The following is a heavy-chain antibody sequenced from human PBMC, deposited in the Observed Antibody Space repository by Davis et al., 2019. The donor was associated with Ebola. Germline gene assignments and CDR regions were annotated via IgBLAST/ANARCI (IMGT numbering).Heavy chain of an antibody. J-gene: IGHJ6*02. D-gene: IGHD3-10*01. CDR3: AKDSYVGSGGYYYYGMDV. CDR1: GFSVDDHG. Sequence: GGSLRLSCTASGFSVDDHGMHWVRQAPGKGLEWVSGIIWNSGSIGYADSVKGRFTISRDNSKNTLYLQMNSLRAEDTAVYYCAKDSYVGSGGYYYYGMDVWGQGTTVTVSS. CDR2: IIWNSGSI. V-gene: IGHV3-9*01.